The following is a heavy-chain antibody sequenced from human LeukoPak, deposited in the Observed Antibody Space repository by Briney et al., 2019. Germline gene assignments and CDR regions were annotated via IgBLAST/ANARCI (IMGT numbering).Heavy chain of an antibody. V-gene: IGHV1-8*01. Sequence: ASVKVSCKASGYTFTSYDINWVRQATGQGLEWMGWMNPNSGNTGYAQKFQGRVTMTRNTSISTAYMELSSLRSEDTAVYYCAREKVAAGYYYCGMDVWGQGTTVTVSS. J-gene: IGHJ6*02. CDR3: AREKVAAGYYYCGMDV. CDR1: GYTFTSYD. D-gene: IGHD6-13*01. CDR2: MNPNSGNT.